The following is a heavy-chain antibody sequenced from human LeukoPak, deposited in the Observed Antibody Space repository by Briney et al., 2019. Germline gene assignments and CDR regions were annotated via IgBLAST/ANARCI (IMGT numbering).Heavy chain of an antibody. V-gene: IGHV1-2*02. CDR1: GYTFSDYY. J-gene: IGHJ6*03. D-gene: IGHD6-13*01. Sequence: GASVKVSCKTSGYTFSDYYIHWIRQAPGQGLEWVGWINPNSGDTDYAQKFQGRVTMTRNTSISTAYMELSSLRSEDTAVYYCARGSSSSWYGNSYYYMDVWGKGTTVTISS. CDR2: INPNSGDT. CDR3: ARGSSSSWYGNSYYYMDV.